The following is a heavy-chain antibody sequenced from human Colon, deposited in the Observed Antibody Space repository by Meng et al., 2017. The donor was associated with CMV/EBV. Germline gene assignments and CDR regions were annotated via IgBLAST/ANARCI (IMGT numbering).Heavy chain of an antibody. J-gene: IGHJ4*02. V-gene: IGHV3-21*01. CDR1: GFTFSSYS. D-gene: IGHD1-26*01. Sequence: GESLKISCAASGFTFSSYSRNWVRQAPGKGLEWVSSISSSSSYIYYADSVKGRFTISRDNAKNSLYLQMNSLRAEHTAVYYCARVPVGATTPPVDYWGQGTLVTVSS. CDR3: ARVPVGATTPPVDY. CDR2: ISSSSSYI.